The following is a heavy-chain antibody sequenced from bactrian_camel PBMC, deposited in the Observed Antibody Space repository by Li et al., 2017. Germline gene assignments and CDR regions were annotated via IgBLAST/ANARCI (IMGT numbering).Heavy chain of an antibody. CDR3: APDSSPQMGRY. CDR1: GFIFGSYA. J-gene: IGHJ4*01. V-gene: IGHV3S40*01. D-gene: IGHD1*01. Sequence: VQLVESGGGLVQPGGSLRLSCVGSGFIFGSYAVNWVRQAPGKGLEWVSGINSGGDPTYYADSVQGRFTISRDNAKNTVYLQMNNLKLDDTAMYYCAPDSSPQMGRYWTRGTQVTVS. CDR2: INSGGDPT.